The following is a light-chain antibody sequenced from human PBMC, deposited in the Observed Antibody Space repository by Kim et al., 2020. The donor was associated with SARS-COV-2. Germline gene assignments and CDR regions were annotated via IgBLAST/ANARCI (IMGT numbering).Light chain of an antibody. CDR1: QSVSTSY. Sequence: EIVLRQSPGTLSLSPGERATLSCRASQSVSTSYLAWYQQKPGQAPRLLIYDASSRATGIPDRFSGSGSGTDFTLTISRLEPDDFAVYYCQQYGSTFGQGTRLEIK. CDR2: DAS. J-gene: IGKJ5*01. V-gene: IGKV3-20*01. CDR3: QQYGST.